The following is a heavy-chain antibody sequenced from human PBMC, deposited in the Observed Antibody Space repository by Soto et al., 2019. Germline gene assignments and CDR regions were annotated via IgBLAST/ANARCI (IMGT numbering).Heavy chain of an antibody. D-gene: IGHD2-8*01. CDR2: IWYDGSNK. J-gene: IGHJ4*02. Sequence: GSLRLSCAASGFTFSSYGMHWVRQAPGKGLEWVAVIWYDGSNKYYADSVKGRFTISRDNSKNTLYLQMNSLRAEDTAVYYCARDRNSGHAIDYWGQGTLVTVSS. CDR1: GFTFSSYG. CDR3: ARDRNSGHAIDY. V-gene: IGHV3-33*08.